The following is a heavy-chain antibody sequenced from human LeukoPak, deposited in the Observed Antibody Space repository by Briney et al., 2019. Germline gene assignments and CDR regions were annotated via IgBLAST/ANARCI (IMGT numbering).Heavy chain of an antibody. V-gene: IGHV5-51*01. D-gene: IGHD2-21*02. J-gene: IGHJ5*02. CDR1: GYSFTSYW. CDR3: ARVRGNLNSVVVTARSGWFDP. Sequence: GESLKISCKGSGYSFTSYWIGWVRQMPGKGLEWMGIIYPGDSDTRYSPSLQGQVTISADKSISTAYLQWSSLKASDTAMYYCARVRGNLNSVVVTARSGWFDPWGQGTQVTVSS. CDR2: IYPGDSDT.